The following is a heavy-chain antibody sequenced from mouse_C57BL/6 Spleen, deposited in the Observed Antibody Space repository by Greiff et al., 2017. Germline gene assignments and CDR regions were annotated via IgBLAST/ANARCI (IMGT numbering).Heavy chain of an antibody. CDR1: GYTFTSYW. V-gene: IGHV1-55*01. Sequence: VQLQQPGAELVQPGASVKMSCKASGYTFTSYWITWVKQRPGQGLEWIGDIYPGSGSTNYNEKFKSKATLTVDTSSSTAYMQLSSLTSEDSAVYYCAREEGYYGMDYWGQGTSVTVSS. CDR2: IYPGSGST. J-gene: IGHJ4*01. CDR3: AREEGYYGMDY.